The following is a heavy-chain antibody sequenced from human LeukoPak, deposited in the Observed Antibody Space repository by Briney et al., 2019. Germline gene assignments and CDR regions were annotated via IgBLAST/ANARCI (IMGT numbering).Heavy chain of an antibody. J-gene: IGHJ4*02. CDR1: GGSFSGYY. D-gene: IGHD6-6*01. V-gene: IGHV4-34*01. Sequence: SETLSLTCAVYGGSFSGYYWSWIRQPPGEGLEWIGEINHSGSTNYNPSLKSRVTISADTSKNQFSLTLTSVTAADTAVYYCARDRSVGVLPAPPFDFWGQGTLVTVSS. CDR3: ARDRSVGVLPAPPFDF. CDR2: INHSGST.